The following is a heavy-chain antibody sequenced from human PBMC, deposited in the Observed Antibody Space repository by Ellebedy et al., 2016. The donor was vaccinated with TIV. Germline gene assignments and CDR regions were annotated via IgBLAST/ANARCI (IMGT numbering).Heavy chain of an antibody. D-gene: IGHD4-23*01. CDR1: GGTFSSYA. Sequence: SVKVSXXASGGTFSSYAISRVRQAPGHGLEWMGGIIPIFGTANYAQKFQGRVTITADESTSTAYMELSSLRSEDTAVYYCARTRGDDYGGNSLFDLWGRGTLVTVSS. J-gene: IGHJ2*01. CDR2: IIPIFGTA. V-gene: IGHV1-69*13. CDR3: ARTRGDDYGGNSLFDL.